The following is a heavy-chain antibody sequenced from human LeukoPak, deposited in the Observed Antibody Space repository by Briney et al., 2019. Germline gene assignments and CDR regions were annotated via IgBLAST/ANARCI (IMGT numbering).Heavy chain of an antibody. CDR3: AKAPVTTCRGAYCYPFDY. CDR1: GFTLSSYA. Sequence: SGGSLRLPCAASGFTLSSYAMSWVRQAPGKGLEWVSAISDSGNTYHADSVKGRFTISRDSSKNTLFLQMNRLRPEDAAVYYCAKAPVTTCRGAYCYPFDYWGQGTLVTVSS. D-gene: IGHD2-21*01. CDR2: ISDSGNT. J-gene: IGHJ4*02. V-gene: IGHV3-23*01.